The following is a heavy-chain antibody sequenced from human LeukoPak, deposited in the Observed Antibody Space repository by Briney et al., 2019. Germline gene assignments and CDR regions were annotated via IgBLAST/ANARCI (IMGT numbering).Heavy chain of an antibody. J-gene: IGHJ4*02. CDR3: AKDRASSSWYYFDY. CDR1: GFTLSSYG. D-gene: IGHD6-13*01. CDR2: IRYDGSNK. V-gene: IGHV3-30*02. Sequence: GGSLRLSCAASGFTLSSYGMHWVRQAPGKGLEWVAFIRYDGSNKYYADSVKGRFTISRDNSKNTLYLQMNSLRAEDTAVYYCAKDRASSSWYYFDYWGQGTLVTVSS.